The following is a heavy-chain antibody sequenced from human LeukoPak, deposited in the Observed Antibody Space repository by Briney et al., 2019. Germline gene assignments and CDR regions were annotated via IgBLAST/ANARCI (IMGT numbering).Heavy chain of an antibody. V-gene: IGHV3-30*18. D-gene: IGHD6-19*01. CDR3: AKPKGGGGAVAGMSGTFDM. CDR2: ISHDGRNK. Sequence: GGSLRLSCVVSGFSFDLSAMHWVRQAPGKGLEWVALISHDGRNKYNTDSVKGRFTISRDNSKSPLYLQMNSLRAEDTAENYCAKPKGGGGAVAGMSGTFDMWGQGTMVTRSS. J-gene: IGHJ3*02. CDR1: GFSFDLSA.